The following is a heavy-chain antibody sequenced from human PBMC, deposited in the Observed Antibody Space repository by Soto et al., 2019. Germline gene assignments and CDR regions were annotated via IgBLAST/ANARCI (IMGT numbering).Heavy chain of an antibody. V-gene: IGHV4-31*03. Sequence: SETQSLTCTVSGGSIRSDSYYWSWIRQHPGDGLEWIGYSYDTGSTHYNPSLKSRVSISIDTSKNQFSLKLSSVTAADRAVYYCGRDVGLSDACELWDQGTMVTYSS. J-gene: IGHJ3*01. CDR2: SYDTGST. CDR3: GRDVGLSDACEL. CDR1: GGSIRSDSYY. D-gene: IGHD1-26*01.